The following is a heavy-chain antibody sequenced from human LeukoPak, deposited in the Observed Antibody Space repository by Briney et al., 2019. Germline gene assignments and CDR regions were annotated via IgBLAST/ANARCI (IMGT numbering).Heavy chain of an antibody. CDR1: GDSISSNNYL. CDR2: IYSSGSP. J-gene: IGHJ4*02. D-gene: IGHD6-6*01. Sequence: PSETLSLTCTVSGDSISSNNYLWAWIRQPPGKGLEWIGNIYSSGSPYYNPSLQSRVTISLDTSKNQFSLNLSSVTAADTAVYYCARPTSGSSFSNYDYWGQGTLVTVSS. CDR3: ARPTSGSSFSNYDY. V-gene: IGHV4-39*07.